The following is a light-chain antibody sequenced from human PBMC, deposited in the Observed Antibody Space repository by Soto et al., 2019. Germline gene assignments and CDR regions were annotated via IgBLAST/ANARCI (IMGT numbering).Light chain of an antibody. J-gene: IGLJ3*02. Sequence: QSALTQPPSVSGSPGQSITISCTGTSSDVGSYNLVSWYQHHPGKAPKLMIYEGSKRPSGVSNRLSGSKSGNTAALTVSGLQAEDEADYYRCTYAGSSTWVFGGGTKLTVL. CDR3: CTYAGSSTWV. CDR2: EGS. V-gene: IGLV2-23*01. CDR1: SSDVGSYNL.